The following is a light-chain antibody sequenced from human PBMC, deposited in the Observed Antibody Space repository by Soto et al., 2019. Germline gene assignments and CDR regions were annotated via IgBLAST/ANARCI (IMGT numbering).Light chain of an antibody. CDR1: QSVGSY. J-gene: IGKJ2*01. Sequence: EIVLTQSPATLSLSPGERATLSCRASQSVGSYLGWYQHKPGQAPRLLIYDASNRAPGIPARFSGSGSGTDFTLTIGSLEPEDFAVYYCKQRSNVSRDTFGHGTKREIK. V-gene: IGKV3-11*01. CDR2: DAS. CDR3: KQRSNVSRDT.